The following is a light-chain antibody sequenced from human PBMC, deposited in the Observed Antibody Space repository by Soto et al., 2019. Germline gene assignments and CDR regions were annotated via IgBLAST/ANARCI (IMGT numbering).Light chain of an antibody. CDR1: QSVSSNY. CDR2: GAS. V-gene: IGKV3-20*01. CDR3: QQYGTSPQT. J-gene: IGKJ2*01. Sequence: EIVLTQSPGTLSLSPGPRATLSCRASQSVSSNYLAWYQQKPGQAPRLLIHGASSRATAIPDRFSGSGSGTDFTLTISRLEPEDFAMYYGQQYGTSPQTFGQGTKVDIK.